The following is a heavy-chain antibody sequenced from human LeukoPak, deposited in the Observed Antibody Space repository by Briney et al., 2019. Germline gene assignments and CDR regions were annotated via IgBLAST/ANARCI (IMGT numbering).Heavy chain of an antibody. D-gene: IGHD7-27*01. CDR3: AKQANWGWGSAFDI. J-gene: IGHJ3*02. CDR2: ISGSGYST. V-gene: IGHV3-23*01. Sequence: GGSLRLSCVASGFTFNNYAMTWVRQAPGKGLEWVSAISGSGYSTYYADSVKGRFTISRDNSKSTLYLQMNSLRAEDTAVYYCAKQANWGWGSAFDIWGQGTMVTVSS. CDR1: GFTFNNYA.